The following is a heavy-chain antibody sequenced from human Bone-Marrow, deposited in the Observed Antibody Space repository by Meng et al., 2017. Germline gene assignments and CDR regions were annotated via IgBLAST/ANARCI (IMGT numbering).Heavy chain of an antibody. CDR3: ARDFDILTGSNGFFDL. V-gene: IGHV3-33*01. D-gene: IGHD3-9*01. J-gene: IGHJ2*01. CDR1: GFTFSSYG. Sequence: GESLKISCAASGFTFSSYGMHWVRQAPGKGLEWVAVIWYDGSNKYYADSVKGRFTISRDNSKNTLYLQMNSLIAEDTAVYYCARDFDILTGSNGFFDLWGRGTLVTVSS. CDR2: IWYDGSNK.